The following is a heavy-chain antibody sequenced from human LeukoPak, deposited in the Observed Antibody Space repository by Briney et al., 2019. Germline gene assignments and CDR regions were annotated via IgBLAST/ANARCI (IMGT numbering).Heavy chain of an antibody. Sequence: KPSETLSLTCTVSGGSISSYYWSWIRQPPGKGLEWIGYIYYSGSTNYNPSLKSRVTISVDTSKNQFSLKLSSVTAADTAVYYCARGVLEWLNWFDPWGQGTLVTVSS. V-gene: IGHV4-59*01. CDR1: GGSISSYY. CDR2: IYYSGST. D-gene: IGHD3-3*01. CDR3: ARGVLEWLNWFDP. J-gene: IGHJ5*02.